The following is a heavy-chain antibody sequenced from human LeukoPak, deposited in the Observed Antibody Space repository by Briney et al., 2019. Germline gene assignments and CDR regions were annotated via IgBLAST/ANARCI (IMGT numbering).Heavy chain of an antibody. CDR2: ISCDGSNK. CDR3: ARAFYYYDSSGSLWGAFDI. D-gene: IGHD3-22*01. Sequence: GGSLRLSCAASGFTFSSYDMLWVRQAPGKGLEWVAFISCDGSNKYYADSVNGQFTISKDNSKNPLYLQMNSLRAEDTAVYYCARAFYYYDSSGSLWGAFDIWGQGTMVTVSS. V-gene: IGHV3-30*01. CDR1: GFTFSSYD. J-gene: IGHJ3*02.